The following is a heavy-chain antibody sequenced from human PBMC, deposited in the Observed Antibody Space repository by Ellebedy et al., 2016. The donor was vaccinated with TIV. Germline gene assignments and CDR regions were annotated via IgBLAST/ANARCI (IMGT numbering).Heavy chain of an antibody. CDR1: GYSFTTRW. Sequence: GESLKISCQGSGYSFTTRWIGCARQMPGKGLEWVGIIHPSDSHTKYSPSFQGQVTISADKSISTAYLQLSNLKASDTAIYYCSIAVDGTTWFDPWGQGTLVTVSS. J-gene: IGHJ5*02. D-gene: IGHD5-24*01. CDR3: SIAVDGTTWFDP. CDR2: IHPSDSHT. V-gene: IGHV5-51*01.